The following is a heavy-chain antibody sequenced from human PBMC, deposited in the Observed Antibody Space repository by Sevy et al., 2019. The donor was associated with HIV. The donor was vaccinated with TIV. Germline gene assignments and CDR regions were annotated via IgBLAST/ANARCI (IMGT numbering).Heavy chain of an antibody. Sequence: GGSLRLSCAASGFTFSDYAIDWVRQAPGKGLEWVAFISHDGRNTYYAASVKGRFTISRDNSKNTLYLQINSLRAEDTAVYYCAREDIRVAGIGYYFHSWGQGTLVTVSS. D-gene: IGHD6-19*01. J-gene: IGHJ4*02. CDR2: ISHDGRNT. CDR3: AREDIRVAGIGYYFHS. V-gene: IGHV3-30*03. CDR1: GFTFSDYA.